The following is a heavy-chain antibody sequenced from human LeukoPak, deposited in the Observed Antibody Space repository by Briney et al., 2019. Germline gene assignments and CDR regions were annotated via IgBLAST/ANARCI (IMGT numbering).Heavy chain of an antibody. Sequence: SETLSLTCTVSGASVSSYYWSWIRQPPGRGLEWLGYLSHSGSSDSNPSLKSRVTILVDTSKNQFSLKLTSVTAADTAVYYCARARYANAWYAFDIWGQGTMVTVSS. V-gene: IGHV4-59*02. J-gene: IGHJ3*02. CDR3: ARARYANAWYAFDI. D-gene: IGHD2-2*01. CDR1: GASVSSYY. CDR2: LSHSGSS.